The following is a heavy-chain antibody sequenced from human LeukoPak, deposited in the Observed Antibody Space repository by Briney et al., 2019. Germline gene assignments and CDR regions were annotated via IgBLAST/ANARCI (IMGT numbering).Heavy chain of an antibody. J-gene: IGHJ6*02. D-gene: IGHD2-2*01. Sequence: SETLSLTCAVYGGSFSGYYWSWIRQPPGKGLEWIGEINHSGSTNYNPSLKSRVTISVDTSKNQFSLKLSSVTAADTAVYYCARAGYCSSTSCYLSKYYGMDVWGQGTTVTVSS. V-gene: IGHV4-34*01. CDR3: ARAGYCSSTSCYLSKYYGMDV. CDR2: INHSGST. CDR1: GGSFSGYY.